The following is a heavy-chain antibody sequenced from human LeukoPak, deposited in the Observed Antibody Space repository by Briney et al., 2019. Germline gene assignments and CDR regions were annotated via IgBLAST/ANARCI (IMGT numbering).Heavy chain of an antibody. CDR1: GGSISSGSYY. CDR2: IYYSGST. Sequence: SQTLSLICTVSGGSISSGSYYWSWIRQPAGQGLEWIGSIYYSGSTYYNPSLKSRVTISVDTSKNQFSLKLSSVTAADTAVYYWARQQYSAGDPFDYWGQGTLVTVSS. V-gene: IGHV4-30-2*03. J-gene: IGHJ4*02. CDR3: ARQQYSAGDPFDY. D-gene: IGHD3-10*01.